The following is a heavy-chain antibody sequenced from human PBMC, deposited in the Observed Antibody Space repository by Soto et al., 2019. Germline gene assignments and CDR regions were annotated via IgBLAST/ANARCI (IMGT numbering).Heavy chain of an antibody. J-gene: IGHJ5*02. V-gene: IGHV5-51*01. Sequence: GESLKISCKGSGYSFTSYWIGWVRQMPGKGLEWMGIIYPGDSDTRYSPSFQGQVTISADKSISTAYLQWSSLKASDTAMYYCARGPCSSTSCDNWFDPWGQGTLVTSPQ. D-gene: IGHD2-2*01. CDR1: GYSFTSYW. CDR3: ARGPCSSTSCDNWFDP. CDR2: IYPGDSDT.